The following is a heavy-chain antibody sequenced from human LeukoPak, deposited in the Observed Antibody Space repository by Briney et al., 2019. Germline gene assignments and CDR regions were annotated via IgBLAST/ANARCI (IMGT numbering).Heavy chain of an antibody. V-gene: IGHV4-39*01. J-gene: IGHJ4*02. CDR2: VCYTGST. CDR1: GGSISSSTHC. Sequence: PSETLSLACTVSGGSISSSTHCWGWIRQPPGKGLEWIGSVCYTGSTYYNPSLRSRVTISVDTSKNQFSLRLSSVTAADTAVYYCARRGHDDFWIAYWGQGTLVTVSS. CDR3: ARRGHDDFWIAY. D-gene: IGHD3-3*01.